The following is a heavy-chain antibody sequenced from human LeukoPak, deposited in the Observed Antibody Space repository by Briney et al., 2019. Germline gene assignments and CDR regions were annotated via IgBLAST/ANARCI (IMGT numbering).Heavy chain of an antibody. Sequence: TGGSLRLSCAASGFTFSSYGMHWVRQAPGKGLEWVAVIWYDGSNKYYADSVKGRFTISRDNSKNTLYLQMNSLRAEDTAVYYCAREEDCSSTSCYTGYYGMDVWGQGTTVTVSS. CDR3: AREEDCSSTSCYTGYYGMDV. J-gene: IGHJ6*02. CDR1: GFTFSSYG. D-gene: IGHD2-2*02. CDR2: IWYDGSNK. V-gene: IGHV3-33*01.